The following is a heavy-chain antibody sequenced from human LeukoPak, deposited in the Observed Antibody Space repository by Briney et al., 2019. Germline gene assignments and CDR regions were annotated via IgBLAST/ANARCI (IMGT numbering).Heavy chain of an antibody. CDR1: GGSISSSSYY. Sequence: SETLSLTCTVSGGSISSSSYYWGWIRQPPGKGLEWIGSIYYSGSTYYNPSLKSRVTISVDTSKNQVSLKLSSVTAADTAVYYCARLYSGYDCIWGQGTMVTVSS. J-gene: IGHJ3*02. V-gene: IGHV4-39*07. CDR3: ARLYSGYDCI. CDR2: IYYSGST. D-gene: IGHD5-12*01.